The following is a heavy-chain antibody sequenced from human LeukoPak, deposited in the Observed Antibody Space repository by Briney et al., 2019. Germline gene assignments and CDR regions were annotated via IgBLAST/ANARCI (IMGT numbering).Heavy chain of an antibody. Sequence: PGGSLRLSCAASGFTFSTYNMNWVRQAPGKGLEWVSSISSSSNYIYYADSVKGRFTISRDNAKNSLYLQMNGLRVEDTDVYYCARDVGASAPDAFDIWGQGTMVTVSS. CDR2: ISSSSNYI. CDR1: GFTFSTYN. D-gene: IGHD1-26*01. J-gene: IGHJ3*02. V-gene: IGHV3-21*01. CDR3: ARDVGASAPDAFDI.